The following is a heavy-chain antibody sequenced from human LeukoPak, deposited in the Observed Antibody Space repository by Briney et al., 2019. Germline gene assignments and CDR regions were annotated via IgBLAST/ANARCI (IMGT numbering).Heavy chain of an antibody. D-gene: IGHD5-12*01. CDR1: GYTFTTYA. CDR3: ARDNSGYEDY. CDR2: INVGNGNT. Sequence: GASVKVSCKASGYTFTTYALTWVRQAPGQRLEWMGWINVGNGNTKSSQKFQGRVTITRDTSASTAYMELSSLRSEDTAVYYCARDNSGYEDYWGQGTLVTVSS. V-gene: IGHV1-3*01. J-gene: IGHJ4*02.